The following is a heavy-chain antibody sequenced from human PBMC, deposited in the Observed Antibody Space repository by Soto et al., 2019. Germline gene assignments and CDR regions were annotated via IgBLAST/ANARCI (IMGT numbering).Heavy chain of an antibody. D-gene: IGHD3-22*01. Sequence: QVQLVQSGAEVKKPGSSVKVSCKASGGTFSSYAISWVRQAPGQGIAWMGGIIPIFGTANSAQTFQGRVTITADESTSTAYMELISLRSEDTAVYYCAREGASGSHIGYWGQGTWVTVS. CDR3: AREGASGSHIGY. J-gene: IGHJ4*02. V-gene: IGHV1-69*01. CDR2: IIPIFGTA. CDR1: GGTFSSYA.